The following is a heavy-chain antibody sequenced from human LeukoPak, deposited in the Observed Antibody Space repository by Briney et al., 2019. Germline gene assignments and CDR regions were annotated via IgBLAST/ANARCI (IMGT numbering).Heavy chain of an antibody. CDR3: AREALGRHTMARGFDP. Sequence: ASVKVSCKASGYTFTSYGISWVRQAPGQGLEWMGWISAYNGNTNYAQKLQGRVTMTTDTSTSTAYMELRSLRSDDTAVYYCAREALGRHTMARGFDPWGQGTLVTVSS. J-gene: IGHJ5*02. CDR2: ISAYNGNT. D-gene: IGHD3-10*01. V-gene: IGHV1-18*01. CDR1: GYTFTSYG.